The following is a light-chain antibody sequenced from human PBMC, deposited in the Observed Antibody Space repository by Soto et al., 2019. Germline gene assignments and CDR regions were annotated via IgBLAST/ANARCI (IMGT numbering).Light chain of an antibody. Sequence: QSALTQPASVSGSPGQSITISCIGTSSDIGGYNYVSWFQQHPDKAPKLMIYDVHGRPSGVSNRFSGSKSGNTASLTISGLQAEDEADYYCSSFTSSGTRVFGTGTKLTVL. V-gene: IGLV2-14*01. J-gene: IGLJ1*01. CDR1: SSDIGGYNY. CDR2: DVH. CDR3: SSFTSSGTRV.